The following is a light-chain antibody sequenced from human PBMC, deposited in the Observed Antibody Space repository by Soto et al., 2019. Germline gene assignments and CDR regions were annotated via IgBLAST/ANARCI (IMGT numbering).Light chain of an antibody. CDR2: GAS. J-gene: IGKJ1*01. V-gene: IGKV3-15*01. CDR1: QSVSSN. Sequence: EIVMTQSPATLSVSPGERATLSCRASQSVSSNLAWYQQKPGQAPRLLIYGASTRATGIPARFSGSGYGTDFTLTISSLQSEDFAVYYCQHYNNWPRTFGQGTKVEIK. CDR3: QHYNNWPRT.